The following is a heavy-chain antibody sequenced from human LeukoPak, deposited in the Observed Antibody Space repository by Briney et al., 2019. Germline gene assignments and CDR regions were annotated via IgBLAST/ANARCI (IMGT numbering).Heavy chain of an antibody. Sequence: GGSLRLSCAAAGFTFNNYVMTSVRQAPGEGQGWVSSITANAAMTYYADSLRGRFTVPGDNSNNTLDLQVSSLPSAAPPVSLCAKDRSIGTYYTFDHWGQGTLVTVSS. CDR1: GFTFNNYV. J-gene: IGHJ4*02. D-gene: IGHD1-26*01. CDR3: AKDRSIGTYYTFDH. CDR2: ITANAAMT. V-gene: IGHV3-23*01.